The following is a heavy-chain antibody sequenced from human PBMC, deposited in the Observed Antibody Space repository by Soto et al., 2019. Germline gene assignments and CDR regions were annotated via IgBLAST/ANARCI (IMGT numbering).Heavy chain of an antibody. CDR3: ARGSSSWHGDGMDV. CDR1: GGSISSGGYY. V-gene: IGHV4-31*03. J-gene: IGHJ6*02. D-gene: IGHD6-13*01. Sequence: QVQLQESGPGLVKPSQTLSLTCTVSGGSISSGGYYWSWIRQHPGKGLEWIGYIYYSGSTYYNPSLKSRVTISVDTSKNQFSLKLSSVTAADTTVYYCARGSSSWHGDGMDVWGQGTTVTVSS. CDR2: IYYSGST.